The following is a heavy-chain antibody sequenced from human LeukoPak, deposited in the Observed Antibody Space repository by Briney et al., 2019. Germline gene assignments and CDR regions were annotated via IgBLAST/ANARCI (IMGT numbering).Heavy chain of an antibody. CDR2: ISGSGGST. CDR3: AKEGGYDLMGYYYYYYMDV. D-gene: IGHD5-12*01. Sequence: GGSLRLSCAASGFTFSSYAMSWVRQAPGKGLEWVSAISGSGGSTYYADSVKGRFTISRDNSKNTLYLQMNSLRAEDTAVYYCAKEGGYDLMGYYYYYYMDVWGKGTTVTVSS. V-gene: IGHV3-23*01. CDR1: GFTFSSYA. J-gene: IGHJ6*03.